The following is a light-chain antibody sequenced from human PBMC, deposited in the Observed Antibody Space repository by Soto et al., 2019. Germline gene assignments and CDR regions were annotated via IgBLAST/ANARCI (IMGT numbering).Light chain of an antibody. CDR2: EVS. Sequence: QSVLTQPASVSGSPGQSITISCTGTSSDIGGYKYVSWYQQHPGKAPKLMIYEVSNRPSGVSNRFSGSKSGNTASLTISGLQAEDEADYYCISYITSTSLVFGGGTKLTVL. V-gene: IGLV2-14*01. CDR1: SSDIGGYKY. CDR3: ISYITSTSLV. J-gene: IGLJ3*02.